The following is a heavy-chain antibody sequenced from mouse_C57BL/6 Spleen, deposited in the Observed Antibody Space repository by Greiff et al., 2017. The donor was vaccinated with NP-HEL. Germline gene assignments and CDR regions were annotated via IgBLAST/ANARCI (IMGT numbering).Heavy chain of an antibody. CDR3: VRTTTVGRYAMDY. Sequence: QVQLQQSGAELVRPGTSVKVSCKASGYAFTNYLIEWVKQRPGQGLEWIGVINPGSGGTNYNEKFKGKATLTADKSSNTAYMQLSSLTSEDSAVYFSVRTTTVGRYAMDYGGQGTSVTVSS. J-gene: IGHJ4*01. D-gene: IGHD1-1*01. CDR1: GYAFTNYL. V-gene: IGHV1-54*01. CDR2: INPGSGGT.